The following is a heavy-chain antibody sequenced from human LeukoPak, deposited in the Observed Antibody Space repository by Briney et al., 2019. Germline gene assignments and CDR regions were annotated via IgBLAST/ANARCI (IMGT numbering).Heavy chain of an antibody. Sequence: EASVKVSCKASGYTFTGYYMHWVRQATGQGLEWMGWMNPNSGNTGYAQKFQGRVTITRNTSISTAYMELSSLRSEDTAVYYCARDGRSYDDPLKDYWGQGTLVTVSS. J-gene: IGHJ4*02. D-gene: IGHD3-22*01. V-gene: IGHV1-8*03. CDR2: MNPNSGNT. CDR1: GYTFTGYY. CDR3: ARDGRSYDDPLKDY.